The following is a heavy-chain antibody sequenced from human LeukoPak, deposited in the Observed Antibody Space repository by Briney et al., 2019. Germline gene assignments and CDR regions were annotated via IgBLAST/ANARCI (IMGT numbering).Heavy chain of an antibody. CDR3: AKDSYCTNGVCYKYDEIY. V-gene: IGHV3-23*01. D-gene: IGHD2-8*01. CDR2: FSTSGGST. Sequence: GGSLRLSCAASGFTFSSYGMSWVRQAPGKGLEWVSSFSTSGGSTYYADSVKGRFTVSRDNSKNTLFLQMNSLRAEDTAVYYCAKDSYCTNGVCYKYDEIYWGQGTLVTVSS. CDR1: GFTFSSYG. J-gene: IGHJ4*02.